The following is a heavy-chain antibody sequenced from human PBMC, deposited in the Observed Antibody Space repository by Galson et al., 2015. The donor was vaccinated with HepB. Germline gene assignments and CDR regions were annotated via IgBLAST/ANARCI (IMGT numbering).Heavy chain of an antibody. CDR3: ARNKQWLVPNYYYYCGMDV. CDR2: IDWENNK. J-gene: IGHJ6*02. Sequence: PALVKPTQTLTLTCTFSGFSLSTKGMCVSWIRQPPGKALEFLARIDWENNKYYSTSLKTRLTVSRDTSKNQVVLTMANMDPVDTATYFCARNKQWLVPNYYYYCGMDVWGQGTTVTVSS. D-gene: IGHD6-19*01. CDR1: GFSLSTKGMC. V-gene: IGHV2-70*11.